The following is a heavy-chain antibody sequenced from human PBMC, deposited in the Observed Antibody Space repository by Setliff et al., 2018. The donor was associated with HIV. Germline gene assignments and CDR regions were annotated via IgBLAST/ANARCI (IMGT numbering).Heavy chain of an antibody. V-gene: IGHV4-59*11. D-gene: IGHD3-16*01. CDR2: VSYIGST. CDR3: ASLSTRDYVNLEHFDY. CDR1: GGSISSHY. J-gene: IGHJ4*02. Sequence: SETLSLTCTVSGGSISSHYWSWIRQPPGKGLEWLGYVSYIGSTTYNPSLKSRITISVDTSKNQFSLKLNSVTAADTAVYYCASLSTRDYVNLEHFDYWGQGTLVTVSS.